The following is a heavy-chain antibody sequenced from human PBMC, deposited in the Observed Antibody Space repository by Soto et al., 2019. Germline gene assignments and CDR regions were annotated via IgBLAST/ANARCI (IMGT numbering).Heavy chain of an antibody. CDR3: AHHQGDSGPAAGAFDI. J-gene: IGHJ3*02. V-gene: IGHV2-5*01. D-gene: IGHD2-2*01. CDR2: IYWNDEK. Sequence: QITLKESGPTLVKPTQTLTLTCTFSGFSLSTSGVGVGWIRQPPGKALEWLALIYWNDEKRYSPALKSRLTITTDTAKNQVVLTMTNMDPVDTATDYCAHHQGDSGPAAGAFDIWGQGTMVTVAS. CDR1: GFSLSTSGVG.